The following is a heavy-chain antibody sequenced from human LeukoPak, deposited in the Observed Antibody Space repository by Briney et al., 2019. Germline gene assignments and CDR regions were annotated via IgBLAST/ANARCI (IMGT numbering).Heavy chain of an antibody. Sequence: PGGSLRLSCAASGFTFSSYAMSWVRQAPGKGLEWVSAISGSGGSTYYADSVKGRFTISRDNSKNTLYLQMNSLRAEDTALYHCARTKLNYDFWSAQTDYYYMDVWGKGTTVTVSS. CDR2: ISGSGGST. J-gene: IGHJ6*03. CDR3: ARTKLNYDFWSAQTDYYYMDV. CDR1: GFTFSSYA. V-gene: IGHV3-23*01. D-gene: IGHD3-3*01.